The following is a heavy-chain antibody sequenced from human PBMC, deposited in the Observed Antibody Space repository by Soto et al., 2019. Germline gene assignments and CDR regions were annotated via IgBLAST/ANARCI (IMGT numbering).Heavy chain of an antibody. CDR1: GFTVSNNY. CDR2: IYSGGYT. CDR3: APGPGGGGY. Sequence: EVQLVESGGGLIQPGGSLRLSCAVSGFTVSNNYMSWVRQAPGKGLEGVSVIYSGGYTAYGDSVKGRFTISRDNSKNTFFLKIKRLRAPHPAVFFWAPGPGGGGYWGQGTLVTVSS. D-gene: IGHD3-10*01. J-gene: IGHJ4*02. V-gene: IGHV3-53*01.